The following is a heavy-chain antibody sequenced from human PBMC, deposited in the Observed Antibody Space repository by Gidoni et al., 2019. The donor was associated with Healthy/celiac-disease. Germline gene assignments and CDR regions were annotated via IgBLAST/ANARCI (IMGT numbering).Heavy chain of an antibody. J-gene: IGHJ6*02. V-gene: IGHV3-48*02. CDR3: ARGGLSGGSLRGGV. Sequence: EVQLVESGGGLVQPGGSLRLSCAASGFTFSSYSMHWVRQAPGKGREWVSYISSSSSTKYYADSVKGRFTSSRDNAKNSLYLQMNSLRDEDTAVYYCARGGLSGGSLRGGVWGQGTTVTVSS. D-gene: IGHD2-15*01. CDR1: GFTFSSYS. CDR2: ISSSSSTK.